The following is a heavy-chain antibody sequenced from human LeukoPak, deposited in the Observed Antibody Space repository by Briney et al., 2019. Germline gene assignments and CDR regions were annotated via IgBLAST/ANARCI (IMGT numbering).Heavy chain of an antibody. CDR3: AKDPRASSASYYDRLGY. CDR2: ISGSGGST. Sequence: PGGSLRLSCAASGFTFSSNAMSWVRQAPGKGLEWVSAISGSGGSTYYADSVKGRFTISRDNSKSTLNLQMNSLRVEDTAVYYCAKDPRASSASYYDRLGYWGQGTLVTVSS. D-gene: IGHD3-22*01. J-gene: IGHJ4*02. CDR1: GFTFSSNA. V-gene: IGHV3-23*01.